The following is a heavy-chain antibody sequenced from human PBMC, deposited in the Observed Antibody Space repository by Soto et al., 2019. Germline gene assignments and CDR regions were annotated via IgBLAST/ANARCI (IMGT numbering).Heavy chain of an antibody. CDR1: GFTFSNAW. J-gene: IGHJ6*02. D-gene: IGHD3-10*01. Sequence: GGSLRLSCAASGFTFSNAWMNWVRQAPGKGLEWVGRIKSKTDGGTTDYAAPVKGRFTISRDDSKNTLYLQMNSLKTEDTAVYYCTTAPTQLLWFGELLSLSSGMDVWGQGTTVTVSS. CDR2: IKSKTDGGTT. CDR3: TTAPTQLLWFGELLSLSSGMDV. V-gene: IGHV3-15*07.